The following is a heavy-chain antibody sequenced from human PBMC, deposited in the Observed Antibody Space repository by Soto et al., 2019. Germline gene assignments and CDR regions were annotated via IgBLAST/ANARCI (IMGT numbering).Heavy chain of an antibody. CDR2: IIPLDGTT. CDR3: ARSFTKSRRGGVAFDY. Sequence: QVQLVQSGAEVKKPGSSVKVSCTTSGGPFSSFAINWVRQAPGQGLEWMGGIIPLDGTTTYAEKIQSRVTITADTSTSTAYMDLSSLTLEDTAVYYCARSFTKSRRGGVAFDYWGQGTLLTVSS. CDR1: GGPFSSFA. V-gene: IGHV1-69*06. J-gene: IGHJ4*02. D-gene: IGHD3-3*01.